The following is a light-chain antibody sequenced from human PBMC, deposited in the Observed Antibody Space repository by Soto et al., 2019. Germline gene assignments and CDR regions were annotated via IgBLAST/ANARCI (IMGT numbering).Light chain of an antibody. CDR3: QQYRDWPLT. CDR1: HSAASA. J-gene: IGKJ4*01. CDR2: DAS. V-gene: IGKV3-15*01. Sequence: EIVLTQSPATLSVSPGERATLSGRASHSAASAVAWYQQKPGQAPRLLIYDASTRATGIPARFSGSGSATEFTLTISSLQSEDFAVYSCQQYRDWPLTFGGGTKVDLK.